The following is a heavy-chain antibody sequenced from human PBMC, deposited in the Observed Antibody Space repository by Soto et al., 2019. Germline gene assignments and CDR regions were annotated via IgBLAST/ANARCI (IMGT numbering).Heavy chain of an antibody. Sequence: GGSLRLSFAASGFTFSSYSMTWVRQAPGKGPEWVSSISSSSSYIYYADSVKGRFTISRDNAKNSLYLQMNSLRAEDTAVYYCARRSGYSPDGFDPWGQGTLVTAS. CDR3: ARRSGYSPDGFDP. D-gene: IGHD3-3*01. J-gene: IGHJ5*02. CDR2: ISSSSSYI. V-gene: IGHV3-21*01. CDR1: GFTFSSYS.